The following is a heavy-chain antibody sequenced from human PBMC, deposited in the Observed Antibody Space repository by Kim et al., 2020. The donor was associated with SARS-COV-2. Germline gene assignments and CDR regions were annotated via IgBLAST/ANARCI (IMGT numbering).Heavy chain of an antibody. V-gene: IGHV4-39*07. Sequence: SETLSLTCTLSGGSISSSSYYWGWIRQPPGKGLEWIGSIYYSGSTYYNPSLETRVTISVDTSKNQFSLNLSSVTAADTAIYYCARDRSYYFGSGRQGGM. CDR1: GGSISSSSYY. D-gene: IGHD3-10*01. CDR2: IYYSGST. CDR3: ARDRSYYFGSGRQGGM. J-gene: IGHJ6*01.